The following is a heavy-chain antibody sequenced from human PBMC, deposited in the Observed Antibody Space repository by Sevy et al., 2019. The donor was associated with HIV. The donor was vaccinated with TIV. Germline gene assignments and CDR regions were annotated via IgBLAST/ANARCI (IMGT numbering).Heavy chain of an antibody. Sequence: GGSLRLSCAASGFTFSSYGMHWVRQAPGKGLEWVSYISSSSSTIYYADSVKGRFTISRDNAKNSLYLQMNSLIDEDTAVYYCASTGGSYHRVFRYWGQGTLVTVSS. J-gene: IGHJ4*02. V-gene: IGHV3-48*02. CDR2: ISSSSSTI. CDR3: ASTGGSYHRVFRY. D-gene: IGHD1-26*01. CDR1: GFTFSSYG.